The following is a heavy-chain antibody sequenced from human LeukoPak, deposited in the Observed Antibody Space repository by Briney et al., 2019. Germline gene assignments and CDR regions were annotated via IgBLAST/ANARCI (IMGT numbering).Heavy chain of an antibody. CDR3: ARTVEGHFDF. CDR1: AFTFKTYT. CDR2: ISTAGNLI. J-gene: IGHJ4*02. Sequence: PGGSLRLSCVASAFTFKTYTLTWVRPTPGKGLEWVSYISTAGNLINYADSVRGGFTISRDNAKNSLYLYMSSLPPEDTAVYYCARTVEGHFDFRGQGTLVTVSS. V-gene: IGHV3-21*01. D-gene: IGHD5-24*01.